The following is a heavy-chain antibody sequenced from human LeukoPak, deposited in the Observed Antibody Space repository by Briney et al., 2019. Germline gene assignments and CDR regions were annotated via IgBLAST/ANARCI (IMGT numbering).Heavy chain of an antibody. J-gene: IGHJ3*02. V-gene: IGHV3-30*18. CDR1: GFTFSTYA. Sequence: PGRSLRLSCAASGFTFSTYAVHWVRRAPGKGLDWVAVISYDGTPKYYGDSVKGRFTISRDNSKNTLYLQMNSLRAEDTAVYYCAKRRIVGAVDDAFDIWGQGTMVTVSS. D-gene: IGHD1-26*01. CDR3: AKRRIVGAVDDAFDI. CDR2: ISYDGTPK.